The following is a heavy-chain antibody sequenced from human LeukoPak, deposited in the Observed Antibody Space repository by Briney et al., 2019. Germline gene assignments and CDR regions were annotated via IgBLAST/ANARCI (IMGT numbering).Heavy chain of an antibody. CDR1: GDFISGSGHY. CDR2: IHPGGTI. Sequence: PSETLSLTCSVSGDFISGSGHYWTWTRQHPGGGLEWLGFIHPGGTIYYKPSLSSRLTISADTSKNQMSLKLSSVTAADTAVYYCSTGGDTAKGGDSWGQGTMVTVSS. V-gene: IGHV4-31*03. J-gene: IGHJ4*02. D-gene: IGHD5-18*01. CDR3: STGGDTAKGGDS.